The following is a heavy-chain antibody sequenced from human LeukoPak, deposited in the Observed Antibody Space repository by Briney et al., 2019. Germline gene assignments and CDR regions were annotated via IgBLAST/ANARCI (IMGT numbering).Heavy chain of an antibody. J-gene: IGHJ4*02. D-gene: IGHD3-22*01. V-gene: IGHV3-23*01. CDR3: AKDYCDSSGYPPGVYFDY. Sequence: GGSLRLSCAASGFTFSSYAMSWVRQAPGKGLEWVSAISGSGGSTYYADSVKGRFTISRDNSKNTLYLQMNSLRAEDTAVYYCAKDYCDSSGYPPGVYFDYWGQGTLVTVSS. CDR2: ISGSGGST. CDR1: GFTFSSYA.